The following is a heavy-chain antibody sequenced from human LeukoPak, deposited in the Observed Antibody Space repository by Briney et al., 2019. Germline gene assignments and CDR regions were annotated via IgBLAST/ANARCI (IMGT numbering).Heavy chain of an antibody. CDR2: ISSDGTTK. V-gene: IGHV3-30*18. CDR3: AKTASGQQLGRGWFDP. D-gene: IGHD6-13*01. CDR1: GFPFSNYG. Sequence: GGSLRLSCAASGFPFSNYGMHWVRQAPGKGMEWVAVISSDGTTKYYADSVKGRFTISRDNSQNTLFLKMNSLRAEDTAVYYCAKTASGQQLGRGWFDPWGQGTLVTVS. J-gene: IGHJ5*02.